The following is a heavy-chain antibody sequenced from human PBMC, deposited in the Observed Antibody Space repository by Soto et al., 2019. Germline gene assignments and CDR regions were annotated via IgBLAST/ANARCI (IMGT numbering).Heavy chain of an antibody. V-gene: IGHV4-4*07. Sequence: XETLSLTCTVPGGSISSYYWSWIRQPSGKGLEWIGRIYTSGSTNYNPSLKSRVTMSVDTSKNQFSLKLSSVTAADTAVYYCARDINYGDSFKPSGWFEPWGQGTLVTVSS. CDR1: GGSISSYY. CDR3: ARDINYGDSFKPSGWFEP. CDR2: IYTSGST. J-gene: IGHJ5*02. D-gene: IGHD4-17*01.